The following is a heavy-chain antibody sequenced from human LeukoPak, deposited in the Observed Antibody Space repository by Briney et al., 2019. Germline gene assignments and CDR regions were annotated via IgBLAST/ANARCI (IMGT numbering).Heavy chain of an antibody. CDR1: GFTFSIYG. CDR2: ISYDGSNK. J-gene: IGHJ4*02. D-gene: IGHD3-22*01. CDR3: AKSYYDSSGYWIVLDY. V-gene: IGHV3-30*18. Sequence: GGSLRLSCAASGFTFSIYGMHWVRQAPGKGLEWVAVISYDGSNKYYADSVKGRFTISRDNSKNTLYLQMNSLRAEDTAVYYCAKSYYDSSGYWIVLDYWGQGTLVTVSS.